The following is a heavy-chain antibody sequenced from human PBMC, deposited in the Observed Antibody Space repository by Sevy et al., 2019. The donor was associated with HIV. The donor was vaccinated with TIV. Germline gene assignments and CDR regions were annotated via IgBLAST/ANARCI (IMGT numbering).Heavy chain of an antibody. J-gene: IGHJ4*02. CDR1: GGSVSNGDYY. Sequence: SETLSLTCDVSGGSVSNGDYYWSWIRQPPGKGLEWFGYIHYSGSAYYNPFLKSRVTISIDTSKNQFSLKLRSVTAADTATYDCASKRGYSHGPFESWGLGTLVTVSS. V-gene: IGHV4-30-4*01. D-gene: IGHD5-12*01. CDR2: IHYSGSA. CDR3: ASKRGYSHGPFES.